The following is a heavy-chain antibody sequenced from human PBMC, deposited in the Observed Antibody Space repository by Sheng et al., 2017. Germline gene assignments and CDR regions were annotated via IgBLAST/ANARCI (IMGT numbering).Heavy chain of an antibody. J-gene: IGHJ4*02. CDR3: ASKVPAAAADDY. CDR1: RYPLSNYD. Sequence: PGGSLRLSCAASRYPLSNYDVNWVRQAPGKGLEWVSYISSSGATIYYADSVKGRFTISRDHARNSVNLQMNSLRAEDTAMYFCASKVPAAAADDYWGQGTLVHRLL. CDR2: ISSSGATI. V-gene: IGHV3-48*03. D-gene: IGHD6-13*01.